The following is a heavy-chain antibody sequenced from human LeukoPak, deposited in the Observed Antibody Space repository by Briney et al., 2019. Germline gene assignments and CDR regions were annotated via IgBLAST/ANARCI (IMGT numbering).Heavy chain of an antibody. J-gene: IGHJ3*02. Sequence: SETLSLTCTVSGGSISSYYWSWIRQPPGKGLEWIGYIYYSGSTNYNPSLKSRVTISVDTSKNQFSLKLSSVTAADTAVYYCARDSGSSSSARAFDIWGQGTMVTVSS. CDR1: GGSISSYY. CDR3: ARDSGSSSSARAFDI. D-gene: IGHD6-6*01. V-gene: IGHV4-59*12. CDR2: IYYSGST.